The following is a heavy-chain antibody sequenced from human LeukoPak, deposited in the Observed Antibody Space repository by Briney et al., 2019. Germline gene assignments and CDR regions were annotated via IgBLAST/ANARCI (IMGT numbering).Heavy chain of an antibody. J-gene: IGHJ4*02. CDR1: GYTFTSYG. V-gene: IGHV1-18*01. CDR2: ISAYNGNT. CDR3: AXXXXFWSGYVMRY. Sequence: ASVKVSCKASGYTFTSYGISWVRQAPGQGLEWMGWISAYNGNTNYAQKLQGRVTMTTDTSTSTAYMELRSLRSDDTAVYYCAXXXXFWSGYVMRYWGQGTLVTVSS. D-gene: IGHD3-3*01.